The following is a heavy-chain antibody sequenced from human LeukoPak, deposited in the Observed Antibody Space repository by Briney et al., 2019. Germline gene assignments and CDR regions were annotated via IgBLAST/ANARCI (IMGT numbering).Heavy chain of an antibody. CDR1: GVSISSYY. V-gene: IGHV4-4*07. CDR2: TYTSGST. J-gene: IGHJ5*02. D-gene: IGHD3-9*01. Sequence: PSETLSLTCTVSGVSISSYYWSWIRQPAGKGLEWIGRTYTSGSTNYNPSLKSRVTMSVDTSKNQFSLKLSSVTAADTAVYYCARDWESLTGYFSVNWFDPWGQGTLVTVSS. CDR3: ARDWESLTGYFSVNWFDP.